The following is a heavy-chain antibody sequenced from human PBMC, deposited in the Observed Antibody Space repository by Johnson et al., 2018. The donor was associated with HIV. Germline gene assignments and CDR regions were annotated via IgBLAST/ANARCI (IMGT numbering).Heavy chain of an antibody. Sequence: QVQLVESGGDLVQPGGSLRLSCAASRFTFSWYWMHWVRQAPGKGLEWVAVISYDGRNKYYADSVKGRFTISRDNSKNRLYLQMNSLRAEDTAVYYCARWVDTTFDIWGEGTMVTVSS. CDR2: ISYDGRNK. CDR3: ARWVDTTFDI. CDR1: RFTFSWYW. D-gene: IGHD5-18*01. V-gene: IGHV3-30*13. J-gene: IGHJ3*02.